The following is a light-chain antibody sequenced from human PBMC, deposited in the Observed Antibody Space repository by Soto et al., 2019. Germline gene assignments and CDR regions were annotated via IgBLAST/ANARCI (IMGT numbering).Light chain of an antibody. Sequence: IQMTQSPSSLSASVGDRVTITCRASQDIRGALAWYQQKPGKAPKFLIFDVSTLQSGVPSRFSGSGSGTDFTLTISSLQPEDFGTYYCQQFNTYPITFGQGTRLEIK. CDR2: DVS. CDR1: QDIRGA. CDR3: QQFNTYPIT. J-gene: IGKJ5*01. V-gene: IGKV1-13*02.